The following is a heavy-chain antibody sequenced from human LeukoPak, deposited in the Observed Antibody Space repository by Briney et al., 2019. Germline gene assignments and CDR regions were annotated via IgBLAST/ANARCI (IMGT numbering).Heavy chain of an antibody. J-gene: IGHJ4*02. D-gene: IGHD2-15*01. CDR3: AKDRCGGSCYEFDY. CDR1: GFTFNEFW. CDR2: IKPDGSET. V-gene: IGHV3-7*01. Sequence: QTGGSLRLSCAASGFTFNEFWMNWVRQAPGKGLEWVANIKPDGSETFYVDSVKGRFAISRDNSKNTLYLQMNSLRAEDTAVYYCAKDRCGGSCYEFDYWGQGTMVTVSS.